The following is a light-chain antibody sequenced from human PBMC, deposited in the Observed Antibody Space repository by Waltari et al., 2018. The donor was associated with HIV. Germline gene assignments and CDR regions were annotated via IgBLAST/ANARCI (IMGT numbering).Light chain of an antibody. CDR1: SSDIGGYNY. CDR2: EVT. J-gene: IGLJ2*01. V-gene: IGLV2-8*01. CDR3: VSYAGSNTVI. Sequence: QSALTQSPSASGSPGQSVTISCTGTSSDIGGYNYVSWYQQHPGKAPKLIIYEVTRRPLGLPNRFSGSKSGNTAPLTVFGLQAEDEADYYCVSYAGSNTVIFGGGTKLTVL.